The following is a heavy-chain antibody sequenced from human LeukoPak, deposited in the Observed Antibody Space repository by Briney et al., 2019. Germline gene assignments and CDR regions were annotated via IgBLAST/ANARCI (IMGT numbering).Heavy chain of an antibody. Sequence: SETLSLTRAVSGGSFSGYYWSWSRQPPGKGLEWIGQINQSGSTNYNPSPKSRVTISVDTSKNQFSLKLSSVAAADTAVYYCARGSPIFGVVIGLWGQGTLVTVSS. J-gene: IGHJ4*02. CDR1: GGSFSGYY. D-gene: IGHD3-3*01. CDR3: ARGSPIFGVVIGL. V-gene: IGHV4-34*01. CDR2: INQSGST.